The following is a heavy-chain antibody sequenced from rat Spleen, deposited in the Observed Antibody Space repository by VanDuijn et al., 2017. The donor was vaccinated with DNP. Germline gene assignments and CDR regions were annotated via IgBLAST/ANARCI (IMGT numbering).Heavy chain of an antibody. CDR1: GFSLTSNT. Sequence: QVQLKESGPGLVQPSQTLSLTCTVSGFSLTSNTLAWVRQPPGKGLEWIAALSSAGSTYYNSALRSRLSISRDTSKSQVFLKLTSLQTEDTAMYFCARSDYHDGGFYYGYFDYWGQGVMVTVSS. D-gene: IGHD1-12*02. CDR3: ARSDYHDGGFYYGYFDY. V-gene: IGHV2-6*01. CDR2: LSSAGST. J-gene: IGHJ2*01.